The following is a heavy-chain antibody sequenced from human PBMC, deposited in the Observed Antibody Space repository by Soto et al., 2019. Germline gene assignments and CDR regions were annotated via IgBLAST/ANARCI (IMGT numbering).Heavy chain of an antibody. CDR3: ARDVNRDWLPLDY. CDR1: GGTFSSYT. Sequence: VQRVQSGAEVKKPGSSGKVSCQASGGTFSSYTISWVRQAPGQGLEWMGRIIPILGIANYAQKFQGRDTITADKSTSTDYMELSSLRSENTAVYYCARDVNRDWLPLDYWGQGTLVTVSS. J-gene: IGHJ4*02. CDR2: IIPILGIA. D-gene: IGHD3-9*01. V-gene: IGHV1-69*08.